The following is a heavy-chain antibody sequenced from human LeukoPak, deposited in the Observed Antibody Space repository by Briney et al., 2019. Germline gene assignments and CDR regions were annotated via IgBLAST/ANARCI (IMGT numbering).Heavy chain of an antibody. D-gene: IGHD2-2*01. V-gene: IGHV1-69*08. J-gene: IGHJ5*02. CDR3: ARDRQYQLLKVLYNWFDP. CDR2: IIPILGKA. Sequence: SVKVSCKASGGTFSSYTISWVRQAPGQGLEWMGRIIPILGKANYAQKFQGRVTITADKSTSTAYMELSSLRSEDTAVYYCARDRQYQLLKVLYNWFDPWGQGTLVTVSS. CDR1: GGTFSSYT.